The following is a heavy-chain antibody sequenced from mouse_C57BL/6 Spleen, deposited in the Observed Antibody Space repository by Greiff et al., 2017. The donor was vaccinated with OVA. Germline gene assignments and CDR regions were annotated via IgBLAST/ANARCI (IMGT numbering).Heavy chain of an antibody. Sequence: VQLQQSGAELVRPGASVKLSCTASGFNIKDDYMHWVKQRPEQGLEWIGWIDPENGDTEYASKFQGKATITADTSSNTAYLQLSSLTSEDTAVYYCTKGYYYYGSSYYYAMDYWGQGTSVTVSS. V-gene: IGHV14-4*01. CDR1: GFNIKDDY. CDR2: IDPENGDT. CDR3: TKGYYYYGSSYYYAMDY. J-gene: IGHJ4*01. D-gene: IGHD1-1*01.